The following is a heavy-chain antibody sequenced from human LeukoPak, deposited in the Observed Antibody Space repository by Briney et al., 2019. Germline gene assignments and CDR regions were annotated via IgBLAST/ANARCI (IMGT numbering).Heavy chain of an antibody. CDR3: ARLKDYGGNTDY. CDR2: IAYSGST. Sequence: SETLSLTCTVSGGSISSNPYYWGWIRQPPGKGLEWIGTIAYSGSTYYNPSLNSLVTISVDTSNNQFSLKLSSVTAADTAVFYCARLKDYGGNTDYWGQGTLVTVSS. V-gene: IGHV4-39*01. J-gene: IGHJ4*02. CDR1: GGSISSNPYY. D-gene: IGHD4-23*01.